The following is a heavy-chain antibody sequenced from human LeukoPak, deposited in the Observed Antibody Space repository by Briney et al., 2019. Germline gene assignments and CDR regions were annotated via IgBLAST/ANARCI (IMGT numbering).Heavy chain of an antibody. CDR1: GFTFSSYG. Sequence: PGGSLRLSCAASGFTFSSYGIHWVRQAPGKGLEWVAVIWYDGSNKYYADSVKGRFTISRDNSKNTLYLQMNSLRAEDTAVYYCARDPYSSGWYYFDYWGQGTLVTVSS. D-gene: IGHD6-19*01. CDR3: ARDPYSSGWYYFDY. CDR2: IWYDGSNK. J-gene: IGHJ4*02. V-gene: IGHV3-33*01.